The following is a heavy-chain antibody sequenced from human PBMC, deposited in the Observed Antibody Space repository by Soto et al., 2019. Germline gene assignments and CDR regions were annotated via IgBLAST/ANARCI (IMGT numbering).Heavy chain of an antibody. CDR3: ARVLRGYRSRYGMDV. CDR1: GFTFRSYA. CDR2: ISGGGAAT. V-gene: IGHV3-23*01. J-gene: IGHJ6*02. D-gene: IGHD5-18*01. Sequence: AGGSLRLSCAASGFTFRSYAMSWVRQAPGKGLEWVSGISGGGAATYYTDSVKGRFSISRDNSRNTLYLQINNLRAEDTAVYYCARVLRGYRSRYGMDVWGQGTTVTVSS.